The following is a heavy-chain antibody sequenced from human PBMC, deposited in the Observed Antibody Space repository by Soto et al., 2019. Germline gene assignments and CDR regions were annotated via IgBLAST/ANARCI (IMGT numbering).Heavy chain of an antibody. J-gene: IGHJ4*02. V-gene: IGHV2-5*02. D-gene: IGHD3-16*01. Sequence: QITLKESGPPLVKPTQTLTLTCTFSGFSLSTSGVGVGWIRQPPGKALEWLALIYWDDAKHYSPSLKSRLTIPKDTSKNQVGLKMTNMDPVDTATYYCAHKGGGDRILDYWGQGTLVTVSS. CDR1: GFSLSTSGVG. CDR3: AHKGGGDRILDY. CDR2: IYWDDAK.